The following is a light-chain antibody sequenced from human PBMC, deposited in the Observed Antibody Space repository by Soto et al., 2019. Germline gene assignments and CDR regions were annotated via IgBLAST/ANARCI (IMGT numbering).Light chain of an antibody. CDR2: DAS. CDR1: QSVSSY. CDR3: QQRSNWPPYT. J-gene: IGKJ2*01. V-gene: IGKV3-11*01. Sequence: PGERATLACRASQSVSSYLAWYQQKPGQAPRLLIYDASNRATGIPARFSGSGSGTDFTLTISSLEPEDFAVYYCQQRSNWPPYTFGQGTKLEIK.